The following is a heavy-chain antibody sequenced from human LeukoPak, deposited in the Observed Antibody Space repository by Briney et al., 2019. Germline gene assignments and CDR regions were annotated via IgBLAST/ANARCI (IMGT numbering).Heavy chain of an antibody. CDR3: ARDWFRSAPGHAFDI. Sequence: PSETLSLTCTVSGGSISSHYWSWIRQPAGKGLEWIGRIYTSESTTYDPSLKSRVTMSVDTSKNQFSLKLSSVTAADTAVYYCARDWFRSAPGHAFDIWGQGTMVTVSS. CDR1: GGSISSHY. J-gene: IGHJ3*02. V-gene: IGHV4-4*07. CDR2: IYTSEST. D-gene: IGHD3-10*01.